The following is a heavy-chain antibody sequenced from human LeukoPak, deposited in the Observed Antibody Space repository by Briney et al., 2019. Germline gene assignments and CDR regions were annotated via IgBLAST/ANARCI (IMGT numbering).Heavy chain of an antibody. CDR2: ISYDGSNK. D-gene: IGHD4-17*01. V-gene: IGHV3-30*04. J-gene: IGHJ4*02. CDR1: GFTFSSYA. CDR3: AKGYGDYESDY. Sequence: GRSLRLSCAASGFTFSSYAMHWVRQAPGKGLEWVAVISYDGSNKYYADSVKGRFTISRDNSKNTLFLQMSSLRDEDTAVYYCAKGYGDYESDYWGQGTLVTVSS.